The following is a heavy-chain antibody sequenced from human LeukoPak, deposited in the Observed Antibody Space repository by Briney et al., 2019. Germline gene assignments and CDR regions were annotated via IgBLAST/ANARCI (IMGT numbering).Heavy chain of an antibody. CDR1: GGPISSYY. J-gene: IGHJ6*03. CDR2: IYYSGST. Sequence: SETLPLTCAVSGGPISSYYWSWIRQPPGKGLEWIGYIYYSGSTNYNPSLKSRVTISVDTSKNQFSLKLSSVTAADTAVYYCARGRPAAGTYYYYYYYMDVWGKGTTVTISS. D-gene: IGHD6-13*01. CDR3: ARGRPAAGTYYYYYYYMDV. V-gene: IGHV4-59*01.